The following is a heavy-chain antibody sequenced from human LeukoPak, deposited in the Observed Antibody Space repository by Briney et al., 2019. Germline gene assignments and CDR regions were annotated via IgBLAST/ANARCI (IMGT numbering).Heavy chain of an antibody. D-gene: IGHD2-2*01. J-gene: IGHJ5*02. CDR3: ARVLWVVVPAAFWFDP. Sequence: PGGSLRLSCAASGFTFSSYSMNWVRQAPGKRLEWVSYISSSSSTIYYADSVKGRFTISRDNAKNSLYLQMNSLRAEDTAVYYCARVLWVVVPAAFWFDPWGQGTLVTVSS. V-gene: IGHV3-48*01. CDR1: GFTFSSYS. CDR2: ISSSSSTI.